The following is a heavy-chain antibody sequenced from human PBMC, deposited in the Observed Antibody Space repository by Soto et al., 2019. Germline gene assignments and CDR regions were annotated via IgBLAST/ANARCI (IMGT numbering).Heavy chain of an antibody. D-gene: IGHD4-17*01. J-gene: IGHJ2*01. V-gene: IGHV2-5*01. Sequence: QITLKESGPTLVKPTQTLTLTCTFSGFSLSTSGVGVGWIRQPPGKALEWLALIYWNDDKRYSPSLKSRHTNTKDTSKNQVVLTMTNMDPVDTATYYCAHRPGLRDYGAPYWYFDLWGRGTLVTVSS. CDR3: AHRPGLRDYGAPYWYFDL. CDR2: IYWNDDK. CDR1: GFSLSTSGVG.